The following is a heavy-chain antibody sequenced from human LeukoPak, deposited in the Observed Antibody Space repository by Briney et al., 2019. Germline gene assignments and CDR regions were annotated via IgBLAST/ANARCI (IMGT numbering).Heavy chain of an antibody. CDR2: INHSGST. D-gene: IGHD1-7*01. CDR1: GGSFSGYY. V-gene: IGHV4-34*01. CDR3: ARGHWNYPHDY. Sequence: SETLSLTCAVYGGSFSGYYWSWIRQPPGKGLEWIGEINHSGSTNYNPSLRSRVTISVDTSKNQFSLKLSSVTAADTAVYYCARGHWNYPHDYWGQGTLVTVSS. J-gene: IGHJ4*02.